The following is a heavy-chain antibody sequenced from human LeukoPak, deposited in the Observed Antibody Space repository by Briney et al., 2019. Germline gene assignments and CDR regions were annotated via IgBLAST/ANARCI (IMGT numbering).Heavy chain of an antibody. D-gene: IGHD6-13*01. J-gene: IGHJ4*02. V-gene: IGHV3-23*01. Sequence: GGSLRLSCAASGFTLSSYAMSWVRQAPGKGLEWVSAISGSGGSTYYADSVKGRFTISRDNAKNTLYLQMNSLRAEDTAIYYCAKEYSSSWYHFDFWGQGTLVTVSS. CDR1: GFTLSSYA. CDR3: AKEYSSSWYHFDF. CDR2: ISGSGGST.